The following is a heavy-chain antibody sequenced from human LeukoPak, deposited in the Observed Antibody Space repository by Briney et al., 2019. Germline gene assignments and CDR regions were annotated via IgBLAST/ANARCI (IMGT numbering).Heavy chain of an antibody. CDR1: GFTFSSYE. J-gene: IGHJ4*02. Sequence: PGGSLRLSCAASGFTFSSYEMNWVRQAPGKGLEWVSYISSSGSTIYYADSVKGRFTISRDNSKNALYLQMSSLRAEDTAFYYCAKGVASSGTGYYFDYWGQGTLVTVSS. V-gene: IGHV3-48*03. CDR3: AKGVASSGTGYYFDY. D-gene: IGHD6-13*01. CDR2: ISSSGSTI.